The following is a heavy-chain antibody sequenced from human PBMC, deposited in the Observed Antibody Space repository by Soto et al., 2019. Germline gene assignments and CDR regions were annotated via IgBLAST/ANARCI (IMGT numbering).Heavy chain of an antibody. CDR2: ISTYNGNT. J-gene: IGHJ6*02. D-gene: IGHD2-8*01. CDR1: GYTFTTYD. CDR3: ARDPYHVLMVNDPNLYGMEV. Sequence: QVQLVQSVAEVKKPGASVKVSCKASGYTFTTYDISWVRQAPGQGLEWMGRISTYNGNTNYPQSLQGRLTMTTDTSTTTAYMELRNLRSDDTAVYYCARDPYHVLMVNDPNLYGMEVWGQGTTVTVSS. V-gene: IGHV1-18*01.